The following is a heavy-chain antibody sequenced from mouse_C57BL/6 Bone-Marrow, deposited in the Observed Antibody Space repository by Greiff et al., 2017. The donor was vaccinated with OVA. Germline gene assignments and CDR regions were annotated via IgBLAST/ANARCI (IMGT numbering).Heavy chain of an antibody. V-gene: IGHV2-5*01. CDR1: GFSLTSYG. CDR2: IWRGGST. CDR3: AKRGYYLYWYFDV. J-gene: IGHJ1*03. Sequence: QVQLKQSGPGLVQPSQSLSITCTVSGFSLTSYGVHWVRQSPGKGLEWLGVIWRGGSTAYNAAFMSRLSITKDNSTSQVFFKMNSLQADDTAIYYCAKRGYYLYWYFDVWGTGTTVTVSS. D-gene: IGHD2-3*01.